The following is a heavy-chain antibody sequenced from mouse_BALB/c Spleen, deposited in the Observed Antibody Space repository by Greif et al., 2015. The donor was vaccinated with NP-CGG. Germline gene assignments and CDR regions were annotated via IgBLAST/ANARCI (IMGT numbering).Heavy chain of an antibody. V-gene: IGHV1-7*01. Sequence: VQLQQSGAELAKPGASVKMSCKASGYTFTSYWMHWVKQRPGQGLEWIGYLNPSTGYTEYNQKFKDKTTLTADKSSSTAYIQLSSLTSEDSAVYYCAIYDGYYFDYWGQGTTLTFSS. CDR2: LNPSTGYT. CDR1: GYTFTSYW. CDR3: AIYDGYYFDY. D-gene: IGHD2-3*01. J-gene: IGHJ2*01.